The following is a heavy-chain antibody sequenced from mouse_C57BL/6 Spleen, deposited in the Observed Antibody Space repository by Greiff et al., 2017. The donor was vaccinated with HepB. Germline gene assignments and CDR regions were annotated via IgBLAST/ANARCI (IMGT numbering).Heavy chain of an antibody. Sequence: QVQLKQSGAELMKPGASVKLSCKATGYTFTGYWIEWVKQRPGHGLEWIGEILPGSGSTNYNEKFKGKATFNADTSSNTAYMQLDSLTTEDSAIYFYAKAIATVVAGAMDYWGQGTSVTVSS. J-gene: IGHJ4*01. CDR3: AKAIATVVAGAMDY. V-gene: IGHV1-9*01. D-gene: IGHD1-1*01. CDR1: GYTFTGYW. CDR2: ILPGSGST.